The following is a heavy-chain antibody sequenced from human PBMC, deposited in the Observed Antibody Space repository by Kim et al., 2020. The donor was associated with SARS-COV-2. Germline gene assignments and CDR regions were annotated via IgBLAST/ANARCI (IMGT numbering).Heavy chain of an antibody. D-gene: IGHD6-19*01. V-gene: IGHV4-4*02. CDR2: IYHSGST. CDR3: ASVDSSGWYWGADY. J-gene: IGHJ4*02. Sequence: SETLSLTCAVSGGSISSSNWWSWVRQPPGKGLEWIGEIYHSGSTNYNPSLKSRVTISVDKSKNQFSLKLSSVTAADTAVYYCASVDSSGWYWGADYWGQGTLVTVSS. CDR1: GGSISSSNW.